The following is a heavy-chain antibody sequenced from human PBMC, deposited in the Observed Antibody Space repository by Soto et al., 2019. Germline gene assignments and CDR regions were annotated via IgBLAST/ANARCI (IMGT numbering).Heavy chain of an antibody. CDR3: AKDATRTSVWYHFDF. J-gene: IGHJ4*02. Sequence: EVQLLESGGGLVQPGGSLRLSCAASGFTFSSFALGWVRRAPGKGLEWVAAISDSGGSTFYADSVKGRFTISRDNSKNTLYLQMNSLRAEDTAVYYCAKDATRTSVWYHFDFWGQGTLVTVSS. CDR1: GFTFSSFA. CDR2: ISDSGGST. D-gene: IGHD6-19*01. V-gene: IGHV3-23*01.